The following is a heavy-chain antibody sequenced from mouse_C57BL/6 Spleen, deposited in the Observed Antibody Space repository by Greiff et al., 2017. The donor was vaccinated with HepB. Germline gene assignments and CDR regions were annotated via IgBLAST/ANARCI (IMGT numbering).Heavy chain of an antibody. D-gene: IGHD1-1*01. Sequence: VQLQQPGAELVKPGASVKLSCKASGYTFTSYWMHWVKQRPGQGLEWIGMIHPNSGSTNYNEKFKSKATLTVDKSSSTAYMQLSSLTSEDSAVYYCARRGLITTESPFDYWGQGTTLTVSS. CDR1: GYTFTSYW. V-gene: IGHV1-64*01. J-gene: IGHJ2*01. CDR3: ARRGLITTESPFDY. CDR2: IHPNSGST.